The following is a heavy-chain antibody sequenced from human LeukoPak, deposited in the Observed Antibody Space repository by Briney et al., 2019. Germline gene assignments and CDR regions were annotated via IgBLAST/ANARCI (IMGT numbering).Heavy chain of an antibody. CDR3: AGTYMVATEDRWFDP. D-gene: IGHD5-12*01. V-gene: IGHV1-69*02. CDR1: GYTFTGYY. CDR2: IIPILGIA. Sequence: SVKVSCKASGYTFTGYYMHWVRQAPGQGLEWMGRIIPILGIANYAQKFQGRVTITADKSTSTAYMELSSLRSEDTAVYYCAGTYMVATEDRWFDPWGQGTLVTVSS. J-gene: IGHJ5*02.